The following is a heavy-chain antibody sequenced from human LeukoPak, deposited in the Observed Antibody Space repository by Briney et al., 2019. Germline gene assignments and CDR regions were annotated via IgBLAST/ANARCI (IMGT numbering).Heavy chain of an antibody. D-gene: IGHD5-12*01. J-gene: IGHJ4*02. V-gene: IGHV4-39*01. Sequence: PSETLSLTCTVSGVSINTGGDYWGWIRQTPEKGLEWIASISYSGASFYNPSLKSRVTISRDTSKNQFSLRLTSVSAADTAVYYCARQYSKWGQGTLLTVSS. CDR2: ISYSGAS. CDR3: ARQYSK. CDR1: GVSINTGGDY.